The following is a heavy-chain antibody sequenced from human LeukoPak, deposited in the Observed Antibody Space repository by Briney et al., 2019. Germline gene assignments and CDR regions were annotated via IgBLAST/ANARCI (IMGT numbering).Heavy chain of an antibody. CDR3: ARDYGGNSAWFDH. CDR1: GYTFTSYA. V-gene: IGHV1-18*01. J-gene: IGHJ5*02. D-gene: IGHD4-23*01. CDR2: ISAYNGNT. Sequence: ASVKVSCKASGYTFTSYAMNWVRQAPGQGLEWMGWISAYNGNTNYAQKLQGRVTMTTDTSTSTAYMELRSLRSDDTAVYYCARDYGGNSAWFDHWGQGTLVTVSS.